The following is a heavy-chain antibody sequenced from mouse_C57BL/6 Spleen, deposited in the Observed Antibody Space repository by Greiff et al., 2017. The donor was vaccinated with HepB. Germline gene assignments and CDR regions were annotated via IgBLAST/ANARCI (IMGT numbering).Heavy chain of an antibody. CDR2: ISYDGSN. V-gene: IGHV3-6*01. D-gene: IGHD1-1*01. Sequence: EVQLQESGPGLVKPSQSLSLTCSVTGYSITSGYYWNWIRQFPGNKLEWMGYISYDGSNNYNPSLKNRISITRDTSKNQFFLKLNSVTTEDTATYYCAREDGSSHWYFDVWGTGTTVTVSS. CDR3: AREDGSSHWYFDV. CDR1: GYSITSGYY. J-gene: IGHJ1*03.